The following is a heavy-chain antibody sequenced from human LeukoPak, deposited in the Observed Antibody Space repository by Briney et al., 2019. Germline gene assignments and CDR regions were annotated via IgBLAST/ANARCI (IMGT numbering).Heavy chain of an antibody. J-gene: IGHJ4*02. Sequence: GGSLRLSCAASGFTFSSYSMNWVRQAPGKGLEWVSSISSSSSYIYYADSVKGRFTISRDNAKNSLYLQMNSQRAEDTAVYYCASPFVCVDTAMDAGCYFDYWGQGTLVTVSS. D-gene: IGHD5-18*01. CDR1: GFTFSSYS. CDR3: ASPFVCVDTAMDAGCYFDY. CDR2: ISSSSSYI. V-gene: IGHV3-21*01.